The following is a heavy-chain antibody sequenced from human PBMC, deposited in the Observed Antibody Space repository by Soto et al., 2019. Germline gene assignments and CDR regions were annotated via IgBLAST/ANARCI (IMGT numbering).Heavy chain of an antibody. J-gene: IGHJ4*02. CDR2: ISWNSGSI. Sequence: GRSLRLSCAASGFTFDDYAMHWVRQAPGKGLEWVSGISWNSGSIGYADSVKGRFTISRDNAKNSLYLQMNSLRAEDTALYYCAKSRGGGFWSGYDNFDYWGQGTLVTVSS. D-gene: IGHD3-3*01. CDR3: AKSRGGGFWSGYDNFDY. CDR1: GFTFDDYA. V-gene: IGHV3-9*01.